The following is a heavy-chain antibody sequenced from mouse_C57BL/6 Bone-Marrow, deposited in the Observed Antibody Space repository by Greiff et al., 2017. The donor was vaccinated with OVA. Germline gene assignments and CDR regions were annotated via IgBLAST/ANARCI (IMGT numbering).Heavy chain of an antibody. Sequence: QVQLQQSGAELVRPGASVTLSCKASGYTFTDYEMHWVKQTPVHGLEWIGAIDPETGGTAYNQKFKGKAILTADKSSSTAYMVLRSLTSEDSAVDYCTSGVCDYDFAYWGQGTLVTVSA. J-gene: IGHJ3*01. V-gene: IGHV1-15*01. CDR1: GYTFTDYE. CDR2: IDPETGGT. CDR3: TSGVCDYDFAY. D-gene: IGHD2-13*01.